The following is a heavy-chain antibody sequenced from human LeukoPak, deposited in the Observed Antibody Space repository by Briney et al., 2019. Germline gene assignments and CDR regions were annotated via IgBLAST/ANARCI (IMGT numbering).Heavy chain of an antibody. V-gene: IGHV3-21*01. CDR2: ISSSSSYI. CDR3: ASLYDSSGYYLGY. D-gene: IGHD3-22*01. CDR1: GFTFSSYS. Sequence: GGSPRLSCAASGFTFSSYSMNWVRQAPGKGLEWVSSISSSSSYIYYADSVKGRFTISRDNAKNSLYLQMNSLRAEDTAVYYCASLYDSSGYYLGYWGQGTLVTVSS. J-gene: IGHJ4*02.